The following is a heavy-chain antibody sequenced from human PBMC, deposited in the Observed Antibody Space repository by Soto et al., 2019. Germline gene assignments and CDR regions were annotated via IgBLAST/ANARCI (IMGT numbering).Heavy chain of an antibody. D-gene: IGHD3-16*01. V-gene: IGHV4-61*08. J-gene: IGHJ5*02. CDR3: ARVPIDTYMIYWSDP. CDR2: IYFSGRT. Sequence: SETLSLTCTVSGDSVSSGDYYWTWIRQPPGKGLEWVGHIYFSGRTNYIPSLESRDTISLDTSKNQFSLKLTSVTAADTAVYYCARVPIDTYMIYWSDPWGQGTLVTVSS. CDR1: GDSVSSGDYY.